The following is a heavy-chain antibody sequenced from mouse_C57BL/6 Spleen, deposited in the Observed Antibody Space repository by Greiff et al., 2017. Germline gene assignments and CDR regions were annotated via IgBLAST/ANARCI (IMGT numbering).Heavy chain of an antibody. Sequence: VKLQQSGPELVKPGASVKISCKASGYAFSSSWMNWVKQRPGKGLEWIGRIYPGDGNTNYTGKFKGKATLTADKSSITAYMQLSSLTSEDSAVYFLARRGTTEDYWGQGTTLTVSS. CDR2: IYPGDGNT. CDR1: GYAFSSSW. D-gene: IGHD1-1*01. V-gene: IGHV1-82*01. CDR3: ARRGTTEDY. J-gene: IGHJ2*01.